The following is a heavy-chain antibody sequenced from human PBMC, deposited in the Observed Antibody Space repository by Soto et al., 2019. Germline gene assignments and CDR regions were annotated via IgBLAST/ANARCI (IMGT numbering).Heavy chain of an antibody. J-gene: IGHJ6*03. V-gene: IGHV3-23*01. CDR3: AKGERKAARKNYYYYMDV. CDR1: GFTFSSYA. D-gene: IGHD1-1*01. Sequence: GGSLRLSCAASGFTFSSYAMSWVRQAPGKGLEWVSAISGSGGSTYYADSVKGRFTISRDNSKNTLYLQMNSLRAEDTAVYYCAKGERKAARKNYYYYMDVWGKATTVTAPS. CDR2: ISGSGGST.